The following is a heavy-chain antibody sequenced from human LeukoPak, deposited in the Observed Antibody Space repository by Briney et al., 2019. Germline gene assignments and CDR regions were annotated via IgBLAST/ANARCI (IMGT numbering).Heavy chain of an antibody. CDR1: GFTFSSYE. CDR2: ISSSGSNI. Sequence: GGSLRLSCAASGFTFSSYEMNWVRQAPGKGLEWISYISSSGSNIYYADSVKGRFTISRDNAKNSLYLQMNNLRAEDTAVYYCARDLEVAGVYFDNWGQGTLVTVSS. J-gene: IGHJ4*02. V-gene: IGHV3-48*03. D-gene: IGHD3-16*01. CDR3: ARDLEVAGVYFDN.